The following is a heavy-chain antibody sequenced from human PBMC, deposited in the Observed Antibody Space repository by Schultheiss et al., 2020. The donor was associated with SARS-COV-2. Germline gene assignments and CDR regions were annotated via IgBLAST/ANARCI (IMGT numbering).Heavy chain of an antibody. V-gene: IGHV3-30*07. CDR3: ARFEYSSCYGLDY. CDR1: GFTFSSYE. Sequence: GGSLRLSCAASGFTFSSYEMNWVRQAPGKGLEWVAVISYDGSNKYYADSVKGRFTISRDNSKNTLYLQMSSLRSEDTAVYYCARFEYSSCYGLDYWGQGTLVTVSS. D-gene: IGHD6-6*01. CDR2: ISYDGSNK. J-gene: IGHJ4*02.